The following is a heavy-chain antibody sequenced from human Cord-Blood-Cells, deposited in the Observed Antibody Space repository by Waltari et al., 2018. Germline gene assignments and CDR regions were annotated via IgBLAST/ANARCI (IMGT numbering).Heavy chain of an antibody. Sequence: QVQLQESGPGLVKPSETLSLTCTVPGGPISSSSWSWIRQPPGKGLEWIGYIYYSGSTNYNPSLKSRVTISVDTSKNQFSLKLSSVTAADTAVYYCARHADYYGSGSYYPYYFDYWGQGTLVTVSS. V-gene: IGHV4-59*08. CDR1: GGPISSSS. J-gene: IGHJ4*02. D-gene: IGHD3-10*01. CDR3: ARHADYYGSGSYYPYYFDY. CDR2: IYYSGST.